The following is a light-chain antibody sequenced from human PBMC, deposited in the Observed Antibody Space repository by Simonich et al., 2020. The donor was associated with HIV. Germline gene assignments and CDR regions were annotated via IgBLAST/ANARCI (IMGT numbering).Light chain of an antibody. CDR1: QDISNY. J-gene: IGKJ4*01. CDR2: DAS. Sequence: DIQMTQSPSSLSASVGDRVTITCQASQDISNYLNWYQQKPGKAPKLLIYDASNLQSGVPSRFSGSGSETDFTLTISSLQPEDFATYYCQQANSFPLTFGGGTKVEIK. V-gene: IGKV1-12*01. CDR3: QQANSFPLT.